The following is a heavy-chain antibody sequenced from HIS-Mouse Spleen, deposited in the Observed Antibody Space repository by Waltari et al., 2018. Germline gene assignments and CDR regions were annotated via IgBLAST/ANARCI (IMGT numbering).Heavy chain of an antibody. V-gene: IGHV3-21*01. J-gene: IGHJ3*02. CDR3: ARGGNWATYGQAFDI. Sequence: LQLQESGPGLVKPSETLSLTCTVPGGSISSSSYYLGWIRPPPGKGLEWVSSISSSSSYIYYADSVKGRFTISRDNAKNSLYLQMNSLRAEDTAVYYCARGGNWATYGQAFDIWGQGTMVTVSS. CDR1: GGSISSSSYY. CDR2: ISSSSSYI. D-gene: IGHD7-27*01.